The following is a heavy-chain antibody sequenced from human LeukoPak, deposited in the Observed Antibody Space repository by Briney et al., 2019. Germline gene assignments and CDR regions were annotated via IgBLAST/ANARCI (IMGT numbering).Heavy chain of an antibody. Sequence: GGSLRLSCAASGFTFSRFAMHWVRQAPGKGLDWVSLISYDGSNKYYADSVKGRFTISRDNSKSTLYLQINSLRAEDTAVYYCAKDSGDYGVDYWGQGTLVTVSS. CDR2: ISYDGSNK. CDR1: GFTFSRFA. CDR3: AKDSGDYGVDY. J-gene: IGHJ4*02. V-gene: IGHV3-30*04. D-gene: IGHD4-17*01.